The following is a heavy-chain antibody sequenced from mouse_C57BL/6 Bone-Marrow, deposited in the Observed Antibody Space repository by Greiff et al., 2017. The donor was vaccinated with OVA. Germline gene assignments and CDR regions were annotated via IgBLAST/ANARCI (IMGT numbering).Heavy chain of an antibody. D-gene: IGHD1-1*01. V-gene: IGHV1-4*01. J-gene: IGHJ1*03. CDR2: INPSSGYT. CDR3: ARNTAITTVVAWYFDV. CDR1: GYTFTSYT. Sequence: VQLVESGAELARPGASVKMSCKASGYTFTSYTMHWVKQRPGQGLEWIGYINPSSGYTKYNQKFKDKATLTADKSSSTAYMQLSSLTSEDSAVYYCARNTAITTVVAWYFDVWGTGTTVTVSS.